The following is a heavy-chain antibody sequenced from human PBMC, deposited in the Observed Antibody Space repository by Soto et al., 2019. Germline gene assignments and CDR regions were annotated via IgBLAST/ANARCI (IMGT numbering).Heavy chain of an antibody. D-gene: IGHD4-17*01. CDR2: IYYSGST. CDR3: ARWYGGSLDY. J-gene: IGHJ4*02. Sequence: PSETLSLTCTVSGGCISSYYWSWIRQPPGKGLEWIGYIYYSGSTNYNPSLKSRVTISVDTSKNQFSLKLSSVTAADTAVYYCARWYGGSLDYWGQGTLVTVSS. V-gene: IGHV4-59*01. CDR1: GGCISSYY.